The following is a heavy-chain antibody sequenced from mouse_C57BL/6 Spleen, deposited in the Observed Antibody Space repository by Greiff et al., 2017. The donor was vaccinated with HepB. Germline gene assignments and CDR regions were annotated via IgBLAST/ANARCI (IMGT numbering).Heavy chain of an antibody. Sequence: QVQLQQPGAELVMPGASVKLSCKASGYTFTSYWMHWVKQRPGQGLEWIGEIDPSDSYTNYNQKFKGKSTLTVDKSSSTAYMQLSSLTSEDSAVYYCARSIGDYYGRRHYFDYWGQGTTLTVSS. D-gene: IGHD1-1*01. CDR3: ARSIGDYYGRRHYFDY. J-gene: IGHJ2*01. CDR2: IDPSDSYT. CDR1: GYTFTSYW. V-gene: IGHV1-69*01.